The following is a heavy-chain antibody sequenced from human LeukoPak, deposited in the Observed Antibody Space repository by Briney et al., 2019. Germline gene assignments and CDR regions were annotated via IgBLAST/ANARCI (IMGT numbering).Heavy chain of an antibody. J-gene: IGHJ4*02. CDR2: IYYSGST. V-gene: IGHV4-59*01. Sequence: SETLSLTCTVSGGSISSYYWSWIRQPPGKGLEWIGYIYYSGSTNYNPSLKSRVTISVDTSKNQFSLKLSSVTAADTAVYYCARVVCGSGSRVDYWGQGTLVTVSS. CDR1: GGSISSYY. CDR3: ARVVCGSGSRVDY. D-gene: IGHD3-10*01.